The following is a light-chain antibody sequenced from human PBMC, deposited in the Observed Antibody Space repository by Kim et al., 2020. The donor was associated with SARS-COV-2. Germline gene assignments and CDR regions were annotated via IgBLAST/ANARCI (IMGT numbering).Light chain of an antibody. CDR2: KNN. CDR1: TSNSGRNY. V-gene: IGLV1-47*01. Sequence: GQRFTISCSGSTSNSGRNYVSWYQHRPGTAPKLLIYKNNQRPSGVPGRFSGSKSDTSASLAISGLRSEDEADYYCAAWDDSLSGRVFGGGTQLTVL. J-gene: IGLJ3*02. CDR3: AAWDDSLSGRV.